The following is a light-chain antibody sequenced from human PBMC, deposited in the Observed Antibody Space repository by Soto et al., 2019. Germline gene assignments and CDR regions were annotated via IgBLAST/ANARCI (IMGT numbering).Light chain of an antibody. CDR3: QSYDSTLSARYV. CDR2: GNI. J-gene: IGLJ1*01. V-gene: IGLV1-40*01. CDR1: SSNIGAGYD. Sequence: QSVLPQPPSVSGAPGQRFTISCTGSSSNIGAGYDVHWYQQRPGTAPKLLIFGNINRPSGVPDRFSGSKSGTSASLAITGLQAEDEGDYYCQSYDSTLSARYVFGTGTKVTVL.